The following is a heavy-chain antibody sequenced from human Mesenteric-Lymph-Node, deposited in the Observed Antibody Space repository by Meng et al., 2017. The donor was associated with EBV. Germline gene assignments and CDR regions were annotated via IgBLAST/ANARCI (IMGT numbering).Heavy chain of an antibody. CDR1: GGSVSSGSYY. V-gene: IGHV4-61*01. J-gene: IGHJ4*02. CDR2: IYRTGST. CDR3: ARDSGITVTNSFDY. D-gene: IGHD1-20*01. Sequence: GQLRESGPGLVKPLGDLSLACSVFGGSVSSGSYYWSWIRQPPGKGLEWIGYIYRTGSTDYNPSLNSRVSISIDTSKNQFSLRLTSVTAADTAVYYCARDSGITVTNSFDYWGQGTTVTVFS.